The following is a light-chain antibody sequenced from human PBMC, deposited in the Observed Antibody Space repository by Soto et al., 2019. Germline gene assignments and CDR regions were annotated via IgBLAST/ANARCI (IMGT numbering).Light chain of an antibody. CDR2: EVT. V-gene: IGLV2-8*01. CDR3: SSFVAGNNYWV. J-gene: IGLJ3*02. Sequence: QLVLTQPPSASGSPGRSGTISCTGTSSEVGGYDYVSWFQQHPGKAPKLIIYEVTKRPSGVPDRFSASKSGNTASLTVSGLQAEDEADYYCSSFVAGNNYWVFGGGTKLTVL. CDR1: SSEVGGYDY.